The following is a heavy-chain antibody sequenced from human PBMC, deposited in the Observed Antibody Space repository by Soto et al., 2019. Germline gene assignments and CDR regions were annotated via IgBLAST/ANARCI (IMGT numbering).Heavy chain of an antibody. CDR3: ARHPPSVVVGV. D-gene: IGHD2-21*01. Sequence: QVQLQESGPGLVKPSETLSLTCTVSGGSISSYYWSWIRQPPGKGLEWIGYIYYSGSTNYNPSLKSRVTISVDTSKNQFSLKLSSVTAADTAVYYCARHPPSVVVGVWGQGTMVTVSS. CDR2: IYYSGST. J-gene: IGHJ3*01. CDR1: GGSISSYY. V-gene: IGHV4-59*08.